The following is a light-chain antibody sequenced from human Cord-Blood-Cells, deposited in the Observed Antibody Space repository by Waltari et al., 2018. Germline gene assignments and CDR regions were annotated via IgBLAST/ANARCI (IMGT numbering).Light chain of an antibody. J-gene: IGKJ1*01. Sequence: DIQMTQTTSTLSASVGARVTRTCRASQTSRSWLAGYQQQPGKAPKLPIYKASSLDSGVPSRFSGSGSGTEFTLTISSLQPYDFATYYCQQYNSYSTFGQGTKVEIK. CDR3: QQYNSYST. CDR2: KAS. V-gene: IGKV1-5*03. CDR1: QTSRSW.